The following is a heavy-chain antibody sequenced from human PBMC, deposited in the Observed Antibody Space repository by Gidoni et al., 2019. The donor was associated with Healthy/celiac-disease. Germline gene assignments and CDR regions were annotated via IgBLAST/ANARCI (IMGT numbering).Heavy chain of an antibody. D-gene: IGHD6-13*01. CDR1: GFTCSSYS. CDR2: ISSSSSYI. V-gene: IGHV3-21*01. Sequence: EVQLVEAGGGMGKPGGSLRLSCADSGFTCSSYSMNWVRQAPGKGLEWVSSISSSSSYIFYADSVKCRFTISRDNAKNALYLQMNSLRAEDTAVYYCARETIAAAGSLGEDWGQGTLVTVSS. CDR3: ARETIAAAGSLGED. J-gene: IGHJ4*02.